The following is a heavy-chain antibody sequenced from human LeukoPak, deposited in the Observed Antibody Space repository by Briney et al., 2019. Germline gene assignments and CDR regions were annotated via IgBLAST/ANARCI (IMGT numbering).Heavy chain of an antibody. CDR3: AKGLRGYSYGPIFDY. J-gene: IGHJ4*02. CDR1: GFTFSSYG. Sequence: GGSLRLSCAASGFTFSSYGMHWVRQAPGKGLEWVAVISYDGSNKYYADSVKGRFTISRDNSKNTLYLQMNSLRAEDTAVYYCAKGLRGYSYGPIFDYWGQGTLVTVSS. V-gene: IGHV3-30*18. CDR2: ISYDGSNK. D-gene: IGHD5-18*01.